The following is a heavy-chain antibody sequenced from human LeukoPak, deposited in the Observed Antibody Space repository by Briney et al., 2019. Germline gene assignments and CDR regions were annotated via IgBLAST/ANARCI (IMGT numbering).Heavy chain of an antibody. J-gene: IGHJ6*02. Sequence: GGSLRLSCAASGFTVSSNYMSWVRQAPGKGLEWVSVIYSGGSTYYADSVKGRFTISRDNSKNTLYLQMNSLRAEDTAVYYCARGAAAAGGPYYYYGMDVWGQGTTVTVSS. CDR2: IYSGGST. CDR3: ARGAAAAGGPYYYYGMDV. V-gene: IGHV3-53*01. CDR1: GFTVSSNY. D-gene: IGHD6-13*01.